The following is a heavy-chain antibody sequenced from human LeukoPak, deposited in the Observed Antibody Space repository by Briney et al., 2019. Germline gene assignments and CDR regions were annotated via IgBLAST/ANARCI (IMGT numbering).Heavy chain of an antibody. J-gene: IGHJ4*02. CDR1: GYTFTSYD. V-gene: IGHV1-8*03. CDR2: MNPNSGNT. CDR3: ARDRDYCYDSSGPTPDY. Sequence: ASVKVSCKASGYTFTSYDINWVRQATGQGLEWMGWMNPNSGNTGYAQKFQGRVTITRNTSISTAYMELSSLRSEDTAVYYCARDRDYCYDSSGPTPDYWGQGTLVTVSS. D-gene: IGHD3-22*01.